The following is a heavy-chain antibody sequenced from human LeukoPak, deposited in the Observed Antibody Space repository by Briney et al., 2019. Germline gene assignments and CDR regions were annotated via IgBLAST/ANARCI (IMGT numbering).Heavy chain of an antibody. CDR2: IIPLFGTA. V-gene: IGHV1-69*06. Sequence: ASAKVSCKASGGNFSSYAISWVRQAPGQGLEWMGGIIPLFGTANYEKKFQGRVTITADKSTSTAYMELSSLRSEDTAVYYCATDASLGYCSGGSCYMSGDAFDIWGQGTMVTVSS. CDR1: GGNFSSYA. CDR3: ATDASLGYCSGGSCYMSGDAFDI. D-gene: IGHD2-15*01. J-gene: IGHJ3*02.